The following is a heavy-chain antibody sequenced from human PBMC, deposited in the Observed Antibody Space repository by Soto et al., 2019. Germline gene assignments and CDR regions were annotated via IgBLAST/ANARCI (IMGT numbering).Heavy chain of an antibody. CDR3: ARQSEVIVVVPAALLDV. J-gene: IGHJ6*02. D-gene: IGHD2-2*01. CDR2: IYYSGST. Sequence: XATLALTCTFPGGSISSSGYSWGWIRQPPGKGLEWIGSIYYSGSTYYNPSLKSRVTISVDTSKNQFSLKLSSVTAADTAVYYCARQSEVIVVVPAALLDVWGQGTTVTVSS. V-gene: IGHV4-39*01. CDR1: GGSISSSGYS.